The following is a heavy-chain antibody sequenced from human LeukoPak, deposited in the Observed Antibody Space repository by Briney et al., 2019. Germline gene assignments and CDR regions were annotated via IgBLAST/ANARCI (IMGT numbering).Heavy chain of an antibody. J-gene: IGHJ4*02. Sequence: GGSLRLSCAASGFAFGDYHMSWIRQAPGKGLVWVSYISRSSDYKDFADSVRGRFTVSRDSAKNSMYLQMSSLRAEDTAVYYCAGPTCLRGAYCSTNFWGQGTLVTVSS. V-gene: IGHV3-11*03. CDR3: AGPTCLRGAYCSTNF. D-gene: IGHD2-2*01. CDR2: ISRSSDYK. CDR1: GFAFGDYH.